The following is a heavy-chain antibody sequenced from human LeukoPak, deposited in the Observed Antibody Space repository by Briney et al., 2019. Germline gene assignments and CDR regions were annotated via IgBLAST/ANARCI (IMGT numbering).Heavy chain of an antibody. J-gene: IGHJ4*02. Sequence: GGSLRLSCAASGFIFSNYAMSWVRQAPGKGLEWVSGIRSSGDSTYYADSVKGRFTISRDNSKNTLYLQMNSLRAEDTALYYCAKGNWNKLEGFDYWGQGTLVTVSS. D-gene: IGHD1/OR15-1a*01. CDR1: GFIFSNYA. CDR2: IRSSGDST. CDR3: AKGNWNKLEGFDY. V-gene: IGHV3-23*01.